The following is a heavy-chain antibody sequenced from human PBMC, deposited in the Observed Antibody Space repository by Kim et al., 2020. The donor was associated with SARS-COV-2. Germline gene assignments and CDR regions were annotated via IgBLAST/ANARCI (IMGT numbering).Heavy chain of an antibody. V-gene: IGHV4-34*01. J-gene: IGHJ5*02. CDR2: INHSGST. CDR1: GGSFSGYY. CDR3: ARPGGRYSSLPIRRNWFDP. Sequence: SETLSLTCAVYGGSFSGYYWSWIRQPPGKGLEWIGEINHSGSTNYNPSLKSRVTISVDTSKNQFSLKLSSVTAADTAVYYCARPGGRYSSLPIRRNWFDPWGPGTLVTVSS. D-gene: IGHD6-13*01.